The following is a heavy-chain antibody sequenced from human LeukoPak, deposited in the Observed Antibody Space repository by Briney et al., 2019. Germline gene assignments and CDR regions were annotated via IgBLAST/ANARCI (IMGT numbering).Heavy chain of an antibody. V-gene: IGHV4-59*01. D-gene: IGHD3-10*01. Sequence: SEALSLTCTVSGVSISSYYWIWIRQPPGKGLEWIGYMYYSGNSNYNASLKSRVTISADTSKNQVSLKLTSVTAADTAVYYCARVPPGHASGSDFPDYWGRGTLVIVSS. CDR1: GVSISSYY. J-gene: IGHJ4*02. CDR2: MYYSGNS. CDR3: ARVPPGHASGSDFPDY.